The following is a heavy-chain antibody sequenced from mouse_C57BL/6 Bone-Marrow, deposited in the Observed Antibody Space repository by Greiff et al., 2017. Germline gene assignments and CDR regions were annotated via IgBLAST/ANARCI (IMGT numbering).Heavy chain of an antibody. J-gene: IGHJ4*01. CDR1: GYTFTSYW. CDR2: IDPSDSYT. Sequence: QVQLKQPGAELVRPGTSVKLSCKASGYTFTSYWLHWVKPRPGQGLEWIGVIDPSDSYTNYNQKFKGKATLTVDTSSSTAYMQLSSLTSEDSAVYYCAREAFYYYGSSRYYYAMDYWGQGTSVTVSS. D-gene: IGHD1-1*01. V-gene: IGHV1-59*01. CDR3: AREAFYYYGSSRYYYAMDY.